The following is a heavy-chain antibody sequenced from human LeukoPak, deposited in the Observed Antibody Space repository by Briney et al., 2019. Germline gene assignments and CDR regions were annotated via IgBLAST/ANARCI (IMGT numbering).Heavy chain of an antibody. CDR1: GGSISSYY. J-gene: IGHJ4*02. V-gene: IGHV4-59*01. CDR2: IYYSGST. Sequence: ASETLSLTCTVSGGSISSYYWSWIRQPPGKGLEWIGYIYYSGSTNYNPSLKSRVTISVDTSKNQFSLKLSSVTAADTAVYYCTRGGFSSWYSTYWGQGTLVTVSS. CDR3: TRGGFSSWYSTY. D-gene: IGHD6-13*01.